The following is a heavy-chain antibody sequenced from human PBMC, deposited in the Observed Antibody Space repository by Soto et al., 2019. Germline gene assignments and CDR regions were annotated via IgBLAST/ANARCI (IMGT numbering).Heavy chain of an antibody. D-gene: IGHD6-6*01. Sequence: GGSLRLSCAASGFIFSDFAMHWVRQAPGKGLGWVAEIWYDGSNEYYGDSVKGRFTISRDNSKNTLYLQLNSLRAEDTAVYYCARVPEAGRPLFDYWGQGALVTVSS. J-gene: IGHJ4*02. CDR3: ARVPEAGRPLFDY. V-gene: IGHV3-33*01. CDR1: GFIFSDFA. CDR2: IWYDGSNE.